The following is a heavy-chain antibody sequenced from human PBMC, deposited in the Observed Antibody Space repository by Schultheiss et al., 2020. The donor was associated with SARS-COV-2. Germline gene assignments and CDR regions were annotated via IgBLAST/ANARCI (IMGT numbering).Heavy chain of an antibody. V-gene: IGHV4-59*12. J-gene: IGHJ4*02. Sequence: SETLSLTCTVSGGSISSYYWSWIRQPPGKGLEWIGYIYHSGSTYYNPSLKSRVTISVDTSKNQFSLKLSSVTAADTAVYYCATGRGYDSWGQGTLVTVSS. CDR3: ATGRGYDS. CDR1: GGSISSYY. CDR2: IYHSGST. D-gene: IGHD5-12*01.